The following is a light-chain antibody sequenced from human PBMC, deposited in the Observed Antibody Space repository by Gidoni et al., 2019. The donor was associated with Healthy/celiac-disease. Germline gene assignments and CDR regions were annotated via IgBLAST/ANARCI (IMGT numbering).Light chain of an antibody. CDR3: QQRSNWPYFS. CDR2: DAS. Sequence: EIVLTQSPATLSLSPGERATLSCRASQSVSSYLAWYQQKPGQAPRLLIYDASNRATGIPARFSGSGSGTDFTLTISSLEPEDFAVYYCQQRSNWPYFSFGQXTRLEIK. V-gene: IGKV3-11*01. J-gene: IGKJ5*01. CDR1: QSVSSY.